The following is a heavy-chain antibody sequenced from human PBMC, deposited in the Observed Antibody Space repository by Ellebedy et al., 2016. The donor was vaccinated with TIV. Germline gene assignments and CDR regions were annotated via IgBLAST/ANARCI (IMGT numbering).Heavy chain of an antibody. CDR3: AREGREYNTPSQYFQH. Sequence: AASVKVSCKASGYTFTSYHMQWVRQAPGQGLEWMGIINPSGGSTDYAQKFQDRVTITADKSTSPVYMGLSSLRPEDTAVYYRAREGREYNTPSQYFQHWGQGTLVTVSS. CDR1: GYTFTSYH. V-gene: IGHV1-46*01. J-gene: IGHJ1*01. CDR2: INPSGGST. D-gene: IGHD6-6*01.